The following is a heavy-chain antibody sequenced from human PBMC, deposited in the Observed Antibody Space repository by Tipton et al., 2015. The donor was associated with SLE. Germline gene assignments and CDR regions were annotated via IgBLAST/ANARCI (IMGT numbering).Heavy chain of an antibody. CDR2: TYYSGST. D-gene: IGHD3-22*01. CDR1: GGSFSGYS. Sequence: TLSLTCAVYGGSFSGYSWNWIRQPPGKGLEWIGYTYYSGSTNYNPSLKSRVTISVDTSKNQFSLKLNSVTAADTAVYYCARDRSSGYYWFGPWGQGTLVTVSS. J-gene: IGHJ5*02. CDR3: ARDRSSGYYWFGP. V-gene: IGHV4-59*12.